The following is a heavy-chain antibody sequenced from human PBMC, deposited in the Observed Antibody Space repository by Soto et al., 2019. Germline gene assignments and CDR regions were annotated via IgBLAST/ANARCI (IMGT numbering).Heavy chain of an antibody. J-gene: IGHJ4*02. CDR2: INSDESTT. CDR1: GFTFSSYA. Sequence: GGSLRLSCAASGFTFSSYAMSWVRQAPGKGLVWVSRINSDESTTSYADSVKGRFTISRDNAKNSLYLLMNSLRAEDMAVYYCTREGDGSGFFSDFWGQGALVTVSS. CDR3: TREGDGSGFFSDF. D-gene: IGHD3-22*01. V-gene: IGHV3-74*01.